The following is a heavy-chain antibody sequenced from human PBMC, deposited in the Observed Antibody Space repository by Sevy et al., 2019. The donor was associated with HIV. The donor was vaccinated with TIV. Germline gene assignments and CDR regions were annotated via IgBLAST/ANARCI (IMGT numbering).Heavy chain of an antibody. CDR1: GFIFGDYG. J-gene: IGHJ4*02. D-gene: IGHD1-26*01. CDR2: FKSKIHGGTT. Sequence: GGSLRLSCTASGFIFGDYGMSWVRQAPGKGLEWIAFFKSKIHGGTTENAASVKGRFTISRDASKNIVYLQMSNLKTEDTAVYYCTRWSGSQSIFDYWGQRTLVTVSS. V-gene: IGHV3-49*04. CDR3: TRWSGSQSIFDY.